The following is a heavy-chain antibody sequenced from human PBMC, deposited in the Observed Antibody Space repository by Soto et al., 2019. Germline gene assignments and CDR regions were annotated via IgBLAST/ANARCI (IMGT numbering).Heavy chain of an antibody. CDR1: GGSFSMYT. CDR3: ARGRGDGYGDFA. Sequence: QVQLVQSGAEVKKPGSSVKVSCKASGGSFSMYTFNWVRQAPGQGLEWMGRFIPVLNRANYAQRFQGRVTITADESTSAADMELTSLASEDAAVCYCARGRGDGYGDFARGQGTLVTVSS. CDR2: FIPVLNRA. J-gene: IGHJ4*02. V-gene: IGHV1-69*08. D-gene: IGHD4-17*01.